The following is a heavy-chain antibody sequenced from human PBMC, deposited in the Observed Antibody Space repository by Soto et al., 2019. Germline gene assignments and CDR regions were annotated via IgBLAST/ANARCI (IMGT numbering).Heavy chain of an antibody. CDR3: AKESLDYYDLGRFYVPAFDY. V-gene: IGHV3-30*18. Sequence: QVQLVESGGGVVHPGRSLRLSCVTSGFRFSSFNMDWLRQTPGKGLEWVAAISHDGSDISYRDSVKGRFTISRDKSKNTVYLQMDSLRPDDAVVYYCAKESLDYYDLGRFYVPAFDYWGQGTPVSVSS. CDR2: ISHDGSDI. CDR1: GFRFSSFN. J-gene: IGHJ4*02. D-gene: IGHD3-10*01.